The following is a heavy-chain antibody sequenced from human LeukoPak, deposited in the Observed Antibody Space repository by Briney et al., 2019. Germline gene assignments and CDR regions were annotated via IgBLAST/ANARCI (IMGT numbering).Heavy chain of an antibody. CDR2: IYSGGST. Sequence: GGSLRLSCAASGFTVSNNYTSWVRQAPGKGLEWVSLIYSGGSTHYADSVKGRFTISRDSSKNTLYLQMNSLRAEDTAVYYCAMGIVVAGKYWGQGALVTVSS. CDR3: AMGIVVAGKY. CDR1: GFTVSNNY. J-gene: IGHJ4*02. D-gene: IGHD6-19*01. V-gene: IGHV3-66*01.